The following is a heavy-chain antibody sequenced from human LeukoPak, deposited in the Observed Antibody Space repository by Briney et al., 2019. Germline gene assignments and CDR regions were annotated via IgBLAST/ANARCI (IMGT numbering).Heavy chain of an antibody. J-gene: IGHJ6*03. CDR2: ISSSSSYI. Sequence: GGSLRLSCAASGFTFSSYSMNWVRQAPGKGLEWVSSISSSSSYIYYADSVKGRFTISRDNAKNSLSLQMNSLSAEDTAVYYCARLAEGSSWYGDYYYYYYMDVWGKGTTVTVSS. CDR1: GFTFSSYS. V-gene: IGHV3-21*01. CDR3: ARLAEGSSWYGDYYYYYYMDV. D-gene: IGHD6-13*01.